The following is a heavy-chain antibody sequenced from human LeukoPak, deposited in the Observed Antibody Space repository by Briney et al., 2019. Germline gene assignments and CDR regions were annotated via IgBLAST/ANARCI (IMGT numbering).Heavy chain of an antibody. CDR1: GGSISSSSYY. CDR2: IYYSGST. D-gene: IGHD6-19*01. CDR3: TRDEQWLVYFDC. Sequence: PSETLSLTCTVSGGSISSSSYYWGWIRQPPGKGLEWIGSIYYSGSTYYNPSLKSRVTISVDTSKNQFSLQLNSVTPEDTAVYYCTRDEQWLVYFDCWGQGTLVTVSS. V-gene: IGHV4-39*07. J-gene: IGHJ4*02.